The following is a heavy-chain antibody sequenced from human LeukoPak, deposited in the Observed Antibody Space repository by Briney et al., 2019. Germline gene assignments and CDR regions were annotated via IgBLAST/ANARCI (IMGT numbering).Heavy chain of an antibody. V-gene: IGHV3-30-3*01. CDR2: ISYDGSNK. J-gene: IGHJ4*02. D-gene: IGHD2-15*01. Sequence: GRSLRLSCAASGFTFSSYAMHWVRQAPGKGLEWVAVISYDGSNKYYADSVKGRFTISRDNSKNTLYLQMNGLRAEDTAVYYCARDPLYCSGGSCYSYYFDYWGQGTLVTVSS. CDR1: GFTFSSYA. CDR3: ARDPLYCSGGSCYSYYFDY.